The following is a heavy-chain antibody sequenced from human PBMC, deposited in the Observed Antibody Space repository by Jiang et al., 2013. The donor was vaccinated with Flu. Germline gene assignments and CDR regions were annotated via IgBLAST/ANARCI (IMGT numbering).Heavy chain of an antibody. J-gene: IGHJ2*01. Sequence: SGAEVKKPGSSVRVSCKTSGDTFNNYAISWVRQAPGQGPEWLGGIIPRYGSANHAQKFQGRITITADESTSTTYMELSGLRSEDTAVYYCATGGQGYNYWYFEFWGRGTLVTVSS. CDR2: IIPRYGSA. D-gene: IGHD5-24*01. V-gene: IGHV1-69*01. CDR3: ATGGQGYNYWYFEF. CDR1: GDTFNNYA.